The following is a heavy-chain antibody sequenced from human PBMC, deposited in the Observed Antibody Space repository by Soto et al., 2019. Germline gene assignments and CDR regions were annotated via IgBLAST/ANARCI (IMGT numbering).Heavy chain of an antibody. D-gene: IGHD3-22*01. Sequence: EVQLVESGGGLVKPGGSLRLSCAASGFSFSDAWLNWVRQAPGKGLEWVGRVKSKTDGETADYATFVKGRFTISRDDSKNALYLQMNSLKTEDTALYYCAAERAYFHDSNGYLSIDFWGQGTLVTVSS. CDR1: GFSFSDAW. CDR3: AAERAYFHDSNGYLSIDF. V-gene: IGHV3-15*07. CDR2: VKSKTDGETA. J-gene: IGHJ4*02.